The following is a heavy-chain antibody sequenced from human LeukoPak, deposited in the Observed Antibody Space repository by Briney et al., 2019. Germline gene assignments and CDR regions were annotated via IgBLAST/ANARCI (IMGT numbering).Heavy chain of an antibody. J-gene: IGHJ4*02. V-gene: IGHV1-2*02. CDR3: ARLDVQYSFEN. CDR2: INPNGGGT. CDR1: GYTFTGFY. Sequence: ASVKVSCKASGYTFTGFYIHWVRQAPGQGPEWMGWINPNGGGTNYAQKFQGRVTMTRDTSISTVYMELSRLKSYDTAVYYCARLDVQYSFENWGRGTLVTVSS.